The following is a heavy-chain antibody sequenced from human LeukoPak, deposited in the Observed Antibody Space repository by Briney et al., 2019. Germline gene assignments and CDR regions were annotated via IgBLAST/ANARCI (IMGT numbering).Heavy chain of an antibody. CDR3: ARPLERYFDWLSPFDY. V-gene: IGHV1-69*01. D-gene: IGHD3-9*01. J-gene: IGHJ4*02. CDR1: GGTFSSYA. Sequence: SVKVSCKASGGTFSSYAISWVRQAPGQGLEWMGGIIPIFGTENYAQKFQGRVTITADESTSTAYMELSSLRSEETAVYYCARPLERYFDWLSPFDYWGQGTLVTVSS. CDR2: IIPIFGTE.